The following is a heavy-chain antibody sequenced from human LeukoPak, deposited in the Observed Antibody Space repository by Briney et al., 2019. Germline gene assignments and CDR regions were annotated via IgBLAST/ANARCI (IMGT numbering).Heavy chain of an antibody. V-gene: IGHV3-30*02. J-gene: IGHJ4*02. CDR3: AEDMGGSGSSHFDL. CDR2: IRYDGNNK. Sequence: LAGGSLRLSCVASGFTFSTYGMHWVRQAPGKGLEWVAFIRYDGNNKYYLDSGKGRLSISRDNSKNSLYLRMNTPSPEDTAVYYCAEDMGGSGSSHFDLWGQGTLVTVSS. D-gene: IGHD6-19*01. CDR1: GFTFSTYG.